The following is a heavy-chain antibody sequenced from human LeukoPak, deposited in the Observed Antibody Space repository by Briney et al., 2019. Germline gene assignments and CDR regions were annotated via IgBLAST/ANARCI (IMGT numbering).Heavy chain of an antibody. CDR2: VYSSGSA. CDR3: SRGPENPLNWYFDL. Sequence: SETLSLTCSVSGGSISSGRFYWNWIRQPAGTGLEWLGHVYSSGSAKYNPSLKSRVTISLDTSKNQFSLKLNSVTADDTAVYYCSRGPENPLNWYFDLWGRGTLDTVSS. CDR1: GGSISSGRFY. J-gene: IGHJ2*01. D-gene: IGHD1-14*01. V-gene: IGHV4-61*09.